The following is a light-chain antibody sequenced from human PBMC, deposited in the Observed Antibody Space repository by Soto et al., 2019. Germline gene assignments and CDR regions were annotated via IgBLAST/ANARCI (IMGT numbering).Light chain of an antibody. CDR3: AAWDDSLNGHVV. J-gene: IGLJ2*01. Sequence: QSVLTQPPSASGTPGQRVTISCSGGSSNIGTNTVNWYQQLPGTAPKLLIYSNNQRPSGVPDRFSGSKSGTSASLAISGLQSEDEADHYCAAWDDSLNGHVVFGGGTKVTVL. V-gene: IGLV1-44*01. CDR1: SSNIGTNT. CDR2: SNN.